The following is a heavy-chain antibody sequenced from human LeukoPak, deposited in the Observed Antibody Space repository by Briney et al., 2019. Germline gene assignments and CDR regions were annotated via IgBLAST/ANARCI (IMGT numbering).Heavy chain of an antibody. CDR1: GFTFSSYG. CDR2: ISYDGSNK. V-gene: IGHV3-30*18. CDR3: AKVEIDYYDSSGLGAFDI. J-gene: IGHJ3*02. Sequence: PGGSLRLSCAASGFTFSSYGMHWVRQAPGRGLEWVAVISYDGSNKYYADSVKGRFTISRDNSKNTLYLQMNSLRAEDTAVYYCAKVEIDYYDSSGLGAFDIWGQGTMVTVSS. D-gene: IGHD3-22*01.